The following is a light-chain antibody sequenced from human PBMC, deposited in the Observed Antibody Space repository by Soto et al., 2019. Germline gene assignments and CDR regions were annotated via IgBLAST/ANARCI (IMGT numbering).Light chain of an antibody. Sequence: QSVLTQPRSVSGSPGQPVTISRTGTSSDVGGYNYVSWYQQHPGKAPKLMIYDVSKRPSGVPDRFSGSKSGNTASLTISGLQAEDEADYYCCSYAGSYTFSYVFGTGTKVTVL. CDR1: SSDVGGYNY. CDR2: DVS. J-gene: IGLJ1*01. CDR3: CSYAGSYTFSYV. V-gene: IGLV2-11*01.